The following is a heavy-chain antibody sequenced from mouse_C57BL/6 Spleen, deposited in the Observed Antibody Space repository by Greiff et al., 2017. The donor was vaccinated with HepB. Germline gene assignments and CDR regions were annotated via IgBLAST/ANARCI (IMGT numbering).Heavy chain of an antibody. Sequence: VKLQQSGAELARPGASVKLSCKASGYTFTSYGISWVKQRTGQGLEWIGEIYPRSGNTYYNEKFKGKATLTADKSSSTAYMELRSLTSEDSAVYFCARMGIYDGYQAWFAYWGQGTLVTVSA. J-gene: IGHJ3*01. D-gene: IGHD2-3*01. CDR2: IYPRSGNT. V-gene: IGHV1-81*01. CDR3: ARMGIYDGYQAWFAY. CDR1: GYTFTSYG.